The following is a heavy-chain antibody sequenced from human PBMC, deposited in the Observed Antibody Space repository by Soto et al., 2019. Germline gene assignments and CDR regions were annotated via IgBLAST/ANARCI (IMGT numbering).Heavy chain of an antibody. J-gene: IGHJ6*02. CDR1: GYNFMKYW. CDR2: IDPTDSDT. CDR3: ARDEGDGDLFYYYYGMDV. Sequence: GESLKISCKGFGYNFMKYWIIWVRQMPGKGLEWMGRIDPTDSDTNCSPSFQGHVTISVDKSITTAYLQWSSLKASDTAMYYCARDEGDGDLFYYYYGMDVWGQGTTVTVSS. V-gene: IGHV5-10-1*01.